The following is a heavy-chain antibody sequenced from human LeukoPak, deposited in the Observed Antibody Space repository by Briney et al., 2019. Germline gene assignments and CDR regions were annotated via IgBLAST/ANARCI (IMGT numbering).Heavy chain of an antibody. CDR1: GFTFPIHA. CDR2: ISGDGAST. D-gene: IGHD1-26*01. CDR3: AKDGSGGGSAWFDP. V-gene: IGHV3-23*01. J-gene: IGHJ5*02. Sequence: GGALRLSCAASGFTFPIHAMTWVRQTPGKGLEWVSGISGDGASTHYAESVKGQFTISRDNSQNTLFLQMNSLRAEDTAIYYCAKDGSGGGSAWFDPWGQGTLVTVSS.